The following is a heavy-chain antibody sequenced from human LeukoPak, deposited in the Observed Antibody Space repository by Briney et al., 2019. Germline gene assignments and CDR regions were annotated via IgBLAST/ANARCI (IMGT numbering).Heavy chain of an antibody. V-gene: IGHV4-34*01. CDR2: INHKGST. J-gene: IGHJ6*04. D-gene: IGHD3-10*01. CDR3: ARGPHYYGSGSYEYSYYYYYYGMDV. CDR1: GGSFSGYY. Sequence: SETLSLTCAVYGGSFSGYYWTWIRQPPGKGLEWIGEINHKGSTNYNPSLMSRVSTSVDTSKNQFSLKLSSVTAADTAVYYCARGPHYYGSGSYEYSYYYYYYGMDVWGKGTTVTVSS.